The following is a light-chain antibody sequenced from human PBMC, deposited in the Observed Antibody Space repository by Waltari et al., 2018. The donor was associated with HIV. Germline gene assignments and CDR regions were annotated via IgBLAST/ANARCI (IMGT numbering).Light chain of an antibody. Sequence: QSALTQPPSVSGSPGQSVTISCTGTTSDVGSYNYVSWYQQYPGNAPKLIIFDVNQRPSGVPERFSGSKSGNTASLTISGLQTADEADYFCCAYAAGHVSYVFGNGTAVAVL. CDR2: DVN. J-gene: IGLJ1*01. CDR1: TSDVGSYNY. V-gene: IGLV2-11*01. CDR3: CAYAAGHVSYV.